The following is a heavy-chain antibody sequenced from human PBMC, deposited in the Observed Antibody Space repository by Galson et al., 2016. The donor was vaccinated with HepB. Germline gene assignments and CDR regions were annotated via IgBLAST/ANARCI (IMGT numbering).Heavy chain of an antibody. Sequence: SETLSLTCNVSGGSISTDSYYWVWIRQPPGKGLEWIGRVCHTGSTSYNPSVNSRVTMSVDTSKNQFSLHLSSVTAADTAVYYCARWRYEGVSINWFDPWGQGILVTVSS. CDR2: VCHTGST. CDR1: GGSISTDSYY. D-gene: IGHD3-16*01. CDR3: ARWRYEGVSINWFDP. V-gene: IGHV4-39*01. J-gene: IGHJ5*02.